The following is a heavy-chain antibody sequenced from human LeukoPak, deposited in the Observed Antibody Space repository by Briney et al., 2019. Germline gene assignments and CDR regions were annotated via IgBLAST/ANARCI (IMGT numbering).Heavy chain of an antibody. Sequence: GESLKISCKGSGYSFTSYRIGWVRQMPGKGLEWMGIIYPGDSDTRYSPSFQGQVTISADKSISTAYLQWSSLKASDTAIYYCARHIPKPTMIKRGYYYMDFWGKGTTVTVSS. CDR1: GYSFTSYR. V-gene: IGHV5-51*01. D-gene: IGHD3-22*01. J-gene: IGHJ6*03. CDR3: ARHIPKPTMIKRGYYYMDF. CDR2: IYPGDSDT.